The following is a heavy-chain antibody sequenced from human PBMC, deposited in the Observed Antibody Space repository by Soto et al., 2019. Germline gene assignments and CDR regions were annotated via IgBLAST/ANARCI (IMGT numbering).Heavy chain of an antibody. CDR2: VRGDNGHT. CDR3: ARDLGYCRSGTCYREWFDH. D-gene: IGHD2-15*01. Sequence: QVQLVQSGAEVKKPGASVKVSCKASGYTFTTHGISWVRQVPGQGLEWMGWVRGDNGHTNYAQSLQCRVTMTTDTSTNTAYMELRSLRSDDTAVYYCARDLGYCRSGTCYREWFDHWGQGTLVTVSS. CDR1: GYTFTTHG. V-gene: IGHV1-18*01. J-gene: IGHJ5*02.